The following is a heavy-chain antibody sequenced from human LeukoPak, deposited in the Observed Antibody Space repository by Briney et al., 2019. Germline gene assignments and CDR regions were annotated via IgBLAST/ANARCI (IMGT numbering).Heavy chain of an antibody. CDR1: GFTFSNAW. CDR2: IKSKTDGGTT. V-gene: IGHV3-15*01. CDR3: TTEGYDILTGLYYFDY. Sequence: GGSLRLSCAASGFTFSNAWMSWVRQAPGKGLEWVGRIKSKTDGGTTDYAAPVKGRFTNSRDDSKNTLYLQMNSLKTEDTAVYYCTTEGYDILTGLYYFDYWGQGTLVTVSS. D-gene: IGHD3-9*01. J-gene: IGHJ4*02.